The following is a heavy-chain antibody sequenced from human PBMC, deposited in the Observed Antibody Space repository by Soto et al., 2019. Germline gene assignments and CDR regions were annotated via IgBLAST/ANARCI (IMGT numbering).Heavy chain of an antibody. CDR2: IIPVFGTA. CDR3: ARVDATKFGVTNYSGMDV. V-gene: IGHV1-69*12. CDR1: GGSLTNYG. J-gene: IGHJ6*02. Sequence: QVQLVQSGAEVKKPGSAVKVSCKASGGSLTNYGVSWVRQAPGQGLEWMGGIIPVFGTANYAQKFQGRVTIAEDESKSTVCMDVRSLRSENTAVYYCARVDATKFGVTNYSGMDVWGQGTRVTVSS. D-gene: IGHD3-10*01.